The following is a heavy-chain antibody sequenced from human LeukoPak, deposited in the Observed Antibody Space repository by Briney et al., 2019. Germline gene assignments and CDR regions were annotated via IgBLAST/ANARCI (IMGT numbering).Heavy chain of an antibody. D-gene: IGHD3-22*01. CDR1: GGSISSYY. CDR2: IYYSGST. J-gene: IGHJ3*02. CDR3: ARDPDYYDSSGGDAFDI. Sequence: SETLSLTCTVSGGSISSYYWSWIRQPPGKGLEWIGYIYYSGSTNYNPSLKSRVTISVDTSKNQFSLKLSSVTAADTAVYYCARDPDYYDSSGGDAFDIWGQGTMVTVSS. V-gene: IGHV4-59*12.